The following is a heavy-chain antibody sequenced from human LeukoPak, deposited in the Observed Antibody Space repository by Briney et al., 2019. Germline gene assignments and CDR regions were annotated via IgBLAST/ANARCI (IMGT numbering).Heavy chain of an antibody. CDR3: AKDQCSSATWLACRFFDY. D-gene: IGHD2-2*01. CDR1: RFTFSSYG. CDR2: IPYDGSSA. Sequence: GGSLRLSCAASRFTFSSYGMHWVRQAPGKGLEWVAFIPYDGSSADYADSVKGRFTISRDNSKHTLYLQMNSLRAEDTAVYYCAKDQCSSATWLACRFFDYWGQGTLVSVSS. V-gene: IGHV3-30*02. J-gene: IGHJ4*02.